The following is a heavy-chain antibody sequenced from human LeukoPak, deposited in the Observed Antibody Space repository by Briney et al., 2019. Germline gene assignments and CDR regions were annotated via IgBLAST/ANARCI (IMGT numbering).Heavy chain of an antibody. D-gene: IGHD6-6*01. CDR3: ATSIAARRLTW. Sequence: PSETLSLTCAVYGGSFSGYYWSWIRQPPGKGLEWIGEINHSGSTNYNPSLKSRVTISVDTSKNQFSLKLSSVTAADTAVYYCATSIAARRLTWWGQGTLVTVSS. V-gene: IGHV4-34*01. J-gene: IGHJ4*02. CDR2: INHSGST. CDR1: GGSFSGYY.